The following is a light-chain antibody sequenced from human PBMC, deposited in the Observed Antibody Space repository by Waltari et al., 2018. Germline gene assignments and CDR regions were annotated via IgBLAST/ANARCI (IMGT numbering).Light chain of an antibody. J-gene: IGLJ2*01. Sequence: QSVLTPPPSVSGTPGPRVTITCSASTSNIGAGHDVPCHQHLPGTAPKPLIHGNNSRPSGVPDRFSGSKAGTSASLAITGLQADDEADYFCQSFDNMLSGWVVFGGGTKLAVL. CDR3: QSFDNMLSGWVV. CDR2: GNN. CDR1: TSNIGAGHD. V-gene: IGLV1-40*01.